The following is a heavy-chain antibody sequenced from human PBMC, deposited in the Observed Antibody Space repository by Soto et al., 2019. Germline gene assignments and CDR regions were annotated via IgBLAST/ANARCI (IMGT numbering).Heavy chain of an antibody. Sequence: QVQLVQSVAEEKKPGASVKVSCKASGYTFTSYAMHWVRQAPGQRLEWMGWINAGNGNTKYSQKFQGRVTITRDTSANTSSRELSSVKSEDTAVYYCSRGTYYYYRDYWGQGTLVTVSA. D-gene: IGHD3-10*01. J-gene: IGHJ4*02. V-gene: IGHV1-3*05. CDR3: SRGTYYYYRDY. CDR2: INAGNGNT. CDR1: GYTFTSYA.